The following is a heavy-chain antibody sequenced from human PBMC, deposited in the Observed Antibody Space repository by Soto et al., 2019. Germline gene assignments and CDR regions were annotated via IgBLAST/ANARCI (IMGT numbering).Heavy chain of an antibody. CDR1: GLTFSTYV. Sequence: EVYLLESGGGSVQPGGSLRLSCAASGLTFSTYVMSWVRQAPGQGLEWVSAISGSGIDTYYAVSVKGRFTISRDNSKNTLYLQVNSLRAEDTAIYYCAKRRGDGYFDLWGRGTLVTVSS. V-gene: IGHV3-23*01. D-gene: IGHD7-27*01. CDR3: AKRRGDGYFDL. J-gene: IGHJ2*01. CDR2: ISGSGIDT.